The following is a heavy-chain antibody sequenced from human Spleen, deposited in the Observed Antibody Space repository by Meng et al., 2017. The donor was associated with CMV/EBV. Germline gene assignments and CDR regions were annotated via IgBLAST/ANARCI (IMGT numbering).Heavy chain of an antibody. CDR3: AKDGIEGYYDSSGYYDY. CDR2: ISGGGGNT. V-gene: IGHV3-23*01. D-gene: IGHD3-22*01. CDR1: FTFRGYA. Sequence: FTFRGYAMNWVRPAPGKGLEWVSTISGGGGNTYYADSVKGRFTISRDNSKNTLYLEMNSLRAEDTAVFYCAKDGIEGYYDSSGYYDYWGQGTLVTVSS. J-gene: IGHJ4*02.